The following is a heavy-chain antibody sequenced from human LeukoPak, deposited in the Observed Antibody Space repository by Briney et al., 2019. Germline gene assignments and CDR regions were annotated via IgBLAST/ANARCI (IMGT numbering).Heavy chain of an antibody. J-gene: IGHJ6*03. Sequence: PSETLSLTCTVSGGSISSGSYYWSWIRQPAGKGLEWIGRIYTSGSTNYNPSLKSRVTISVDTSKNQFSLELSSVTAADTAVYYCARDWEGVSSVGPSYYYYMDVWGKGTTVTVSS. V-gene: IGHV4-61*02. CDR1: GGSISSGSYY. CDR2: IYTSGST. CDR3: ARDWEGVSSVGPSYYYYMDV. D-gene: IGHD1-26*01.